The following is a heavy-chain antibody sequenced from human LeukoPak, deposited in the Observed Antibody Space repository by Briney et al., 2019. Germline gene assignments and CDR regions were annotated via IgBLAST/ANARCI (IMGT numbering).Heavy chain of an antibody. CDR1: GGSFSGHY. CDR3: ARGGSMVRGVIISPFFDY. CDR2: INHSGST. D-gene: IGHD3-10*01. Sequence: SETPSLTCAVYGGSFSGHYWSLIRQPPGKGLEWIGEINHSGSTKYNPSLKSRVTISIDTSKNQFSLKLSSVTAADTAVYYCARGGSMVRGVIISPFFDYWGQGSLVTVSS. V-gene: IGHV4-34*01. J-gene: IGHJ4*02.